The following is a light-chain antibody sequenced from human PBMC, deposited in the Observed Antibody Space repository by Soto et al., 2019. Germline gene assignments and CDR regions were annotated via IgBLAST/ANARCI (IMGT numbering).Light chain of an antibody. Sequence: QSALTQPPSASGSPGQSVTISCTGTSSDIGGYNYVSWYQQRPGKAPKLMIYEVTKRPSGVPDRFSGSKSGSTASLTVSGLQAEDEADYFCSSYAGSNIVVFGGGTKLTVL. V-gene: IGLV2-8*01. CDR2: EVT. CDR1: SSDIGGYNY. J-gene: IGLJ2*01. CDR3: SSYAGSNIVV.